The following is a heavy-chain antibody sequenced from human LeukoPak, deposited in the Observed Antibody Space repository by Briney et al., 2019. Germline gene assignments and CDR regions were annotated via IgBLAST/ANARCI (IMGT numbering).Heavy chain of an antibody. CDR2: ISAYNGNT. V-gene: IGHV1-18*01. CDR1: GYTFTSYG. J-gene: IGHJ6*03. Sequence: ASVKVSCKASGYTFTSYGISWVRQAPGQGLEWMGWISAYNGNTNYAQKLQGRVTMTTDTSTSTAYMELRSLRSDDTAVYYCARAKSKAWSYYYYYMDVWGKGTTVTISS. CDR3: ARAKSKAWSYYYYYMDV.